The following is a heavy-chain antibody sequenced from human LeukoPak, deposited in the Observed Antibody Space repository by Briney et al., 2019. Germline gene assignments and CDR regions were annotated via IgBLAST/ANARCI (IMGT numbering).Heavy chain of an antibody. CDR3: GGITIFGVVTTDY. CDR1: GYTFTSYY. V-gene: IGHV1-46*01. CDR2: INPSGGST. Sequence: ASVKVSCKASGYTFTSYYMHWVRQAPGQGLEWMGIINPSGGSTSYAQKFQGRVTMTRDTSTSTVYMELSSLRSEDTAVYYCGGITIFGVVTTDYWGQGTLVAVSS. D-gene: IGHD3-3*01. J-gene: IGHJ4*02.